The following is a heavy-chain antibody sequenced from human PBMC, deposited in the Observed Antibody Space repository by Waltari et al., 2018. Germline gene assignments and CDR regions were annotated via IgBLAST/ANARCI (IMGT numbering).Heavy chain of an antibody. J-gene: IGHJ4*02. CDR3: ARDSSGGDYFDY. Sequence: QVQLQESGPGLVKPSETLSLTCTVSGGSISSHYWSWIRQPPGKGLEWIGYIYYSGSTNYNPSLKSRVTISVDTAKNQFSRKLSSVTAADTAVYYCARDSSGGDYFDYWGQGTLVTVSS. CDR1: GGSISSHY. V-gene: IGHV4-59*11. D-gene: IGHD3-10*01. CDR2: IYYSGST.